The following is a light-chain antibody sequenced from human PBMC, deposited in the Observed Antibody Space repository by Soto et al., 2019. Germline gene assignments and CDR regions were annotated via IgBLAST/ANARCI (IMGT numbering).Light chain of an antibody. V-gene: IGLV2-14*01. CDR1: KNDIGSSDY. J-gene: IGLJ3*02. Sequence: QSALTQPASVSASPGQSITISCTGGKNDIGSSDYVSWYQQHPGKAPKLIIYGVSNRPSGTSDLFSGSKSGNTASLTISGLQADDEDDYYCRSSTSSNTLVFGGGTKLTVL. CDR3: RSSTSSNTLV. CDR2: GVS.